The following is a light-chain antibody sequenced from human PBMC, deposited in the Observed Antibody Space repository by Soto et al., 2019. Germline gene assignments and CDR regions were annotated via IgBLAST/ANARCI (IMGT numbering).Light chain of an antibody. Sequence: QSVLTQPPSASASPRLSVTVSCTGTSREVSGDNFVSWYQQHPGKAPKLLIYAVTKRPSGVPDRFAGSRSGNTDSLTVARLQAEDEADYYRSSYAGSNTIVFGTGTKVTVL. CDR2: AVT. V-gene: IGLV2-8*01. CDR1: SREVSGDNF. J-gene: IGLJ1*01. CDR3: SSYAGSNTIV.